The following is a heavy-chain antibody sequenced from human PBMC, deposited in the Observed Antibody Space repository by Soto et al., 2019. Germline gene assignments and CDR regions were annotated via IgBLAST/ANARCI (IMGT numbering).Heavy chain of an antibody. D-gene: IGHD6-19*01. CDR1: GGSFSGYY. Sequence: SETLSLTCAVYGGSFSGYYWSWIRQPPGKGLEWLGEINHSGITDYNPSLKSRITISIDTSKKQFSLKLNSVTAADTAVYYCAIGPRMWLAGGGYWGQGTQVTVSS. CDR3: AIGPRMWLAGGGY. CDR2: INHSGIT. V-gene: IGHV4-34*01. J-gene: IGHJ4*02.